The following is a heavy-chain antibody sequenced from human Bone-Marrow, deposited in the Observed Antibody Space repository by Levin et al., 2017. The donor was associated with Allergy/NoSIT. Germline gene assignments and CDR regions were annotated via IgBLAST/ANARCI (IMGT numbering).Heavy chain of an antibody. CDR2: IYHRGST. V-gene: IGHV4-38-2*01. CDR3: ARIFYDNSGSNAFDI. CDR1: GYSISSGYY. J-gene: IGHJ3*02. D-gene: IGHD3-22*01. Sequence: SETLSLTCAVFGYSISSGYYWGWIRQPPEKGLEWIGSIYHRGSTFYNASLKSRVTISVDTSKNQFSLKLSSVTAADTAVYYCARIFYDNSGSNAFDIWGQGTLVTVPS.